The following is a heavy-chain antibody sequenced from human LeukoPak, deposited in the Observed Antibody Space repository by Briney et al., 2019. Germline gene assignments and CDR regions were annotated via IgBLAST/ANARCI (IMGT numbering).Heavy chain of an antibody. J-gene: IGHJ4*02. CDR3: ARDLTNYDFWSGYYSTHDH. D-gene: IGHD3-3*01. V-gene: IGHV4-4*07. CDR2: IYTSGST. Sequence: SETLSLTCTVSGGSISSYYWSWIRQPAGKGLEWIGRIYTSGSTNYNPSLKSRVTMSVDTSKNQFSLKLSSVTAADTAVYCCARDLTNYDFWSGYYSTHDHWGQGTLVTVSS. CDR1: GGSISSYY.